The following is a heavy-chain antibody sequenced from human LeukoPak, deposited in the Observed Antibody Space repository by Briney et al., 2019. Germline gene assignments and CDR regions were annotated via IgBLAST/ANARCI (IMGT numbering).Heavy chain of an antibody. CDR2: ISGDGTT. J-gene: IGHJ6*02. CDR1: GFSVRNNY. CDR3: VRDFPPYSTSPWGLDV. Sequence: GGSLTLSCAASGFSVRNNYISWVRQAPGKGLEWVSLISGDGTTYYADPGKGRFTISRDNSKNTVYFQMNSLRVDDTAVYYCVRDFPPYSTSPWGLDVWGQGTTVTVSS. V-gene: IGHV3-66*01. D-gene: IGHD2-2*01.